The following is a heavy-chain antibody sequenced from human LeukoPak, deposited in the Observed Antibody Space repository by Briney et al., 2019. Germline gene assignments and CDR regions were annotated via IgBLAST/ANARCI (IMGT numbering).Heavy chain of an antibody. V-gene: IGHV3-30*04. CDR2: ISYDGSNK. J-gene: IGHJ4*02. CDR3: ARDGGSAWFFRY. Sequence: GGSLRLSCAASGFTFSSYAMHWVRQAPGKGLEWVAVISYDGSNKYYADSVKGRFTISRDNSKNTLYLQMNSLRAEDTAVYYCARDGGSAWFFRYWGQGTLVTVSS. D-gene: IGHD6-19*01. CDR1: GFTFSSYA.